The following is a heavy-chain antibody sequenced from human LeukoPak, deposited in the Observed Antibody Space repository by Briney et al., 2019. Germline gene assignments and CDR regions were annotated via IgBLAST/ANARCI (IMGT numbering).Heavy chain of an antibody. J-gene: IGHJ3*02. CDR3: ARYCSGGSCWDATDAFDI. CDR1: GFTFSSYS. D-gene: IGHD2-15*01. CDR2: ISSSSSYI. Sequence: GGSLRLSCAASGFTFSSYSMNWVRQAPGKGLEWVSSISSSSSYIYYADSVKGRFTISRDNAKNSLYLQMNSLRAEDTAVYYCARYCSGGSCWDATDAFDIWGQGTMVTVSS. V-gene: IGHV3-21*01.